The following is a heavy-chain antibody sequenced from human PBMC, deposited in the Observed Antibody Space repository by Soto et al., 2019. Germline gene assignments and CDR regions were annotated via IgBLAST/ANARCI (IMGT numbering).Heavy chain of an antibody. CDR2: IKQDGSEK. CDR1: GFTFSSYW. D-gene: IGHD3-3*01. V-gene: IGHV3-7*03. Sequence: GGSLRLSCAASGFTFSSYWMSWVRQAPGKGLEWVANIKQDGSEKYYVDSVKGRFTISRDNAKNSLYLQMNSLRAEDTAVYYCARDPFRWGRYYDFWSGYYETYYYGTDVWGLGTTVTVSS. CDR3: ARDPFRWGRYYDFWSGYYETYYYGTDV. J-gene: IGHJ6*02.